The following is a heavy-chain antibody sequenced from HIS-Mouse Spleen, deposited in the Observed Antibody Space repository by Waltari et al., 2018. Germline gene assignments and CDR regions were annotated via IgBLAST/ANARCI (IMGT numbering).Heavy chain of an antibody. J-gene: IGHJ2*01. CDR3: AREITYSSIWYDWYFDL. V-gene: IGHV4-39*07. Sequence: QLQLQESGPGLVKPSETLSLTCTVSGGSISSSSYYWGCISQPPGKGLEWIGSIYYRGGTNNNRATRRRVTISVETSKNQFSLQLSAVTAADTAVYYCAREITYSSIWYDWYFDLWGRGTLVTVSS. CDR2: IYYRGGT. D-gene: IGHD6-13*01. CDR1: GGSISSSSYY.